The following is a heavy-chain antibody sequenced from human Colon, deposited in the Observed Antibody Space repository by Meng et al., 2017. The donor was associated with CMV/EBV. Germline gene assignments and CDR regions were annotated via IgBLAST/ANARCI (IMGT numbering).Heavy chain of an antibody. Sequence: RGSLRLSCAASGFTFNSYAMTWVRQAPGKGLEWVSVISGSGGDTNYADSVKGRFTISRDNSKNTLYLQMSSLRAEDTAIYYCAKESGQYQMLSYYGLDVWGQGTTVTVSS. V-gene: IGHV3-23*01. CDR2: ISGSGGDT. CDR3: AKESGQYQMLSYYGLDV. CDR1: GFTFNSYA. D-gene: IGHD2-2*01. J-gene: IGHJ6*02.